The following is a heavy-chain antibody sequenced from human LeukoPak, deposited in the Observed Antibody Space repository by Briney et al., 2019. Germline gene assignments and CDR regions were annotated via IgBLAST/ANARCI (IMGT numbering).Heavy chain of an antibody. V-gene: IGHV4-61*02. D-gene: IGHD3-10*01. J-gene: IGHJ6*03. CDR2: IYTSGST. CDR1: GGSISSGSYY. Sequence: SETLSLTCTVSGGSISSGSYYWSWIRQPAGKGLEWIGRIYTSGSTNYNPSLKSRVTISVDTSKNQFSLKLSSVTAADTAVYYCARAQYDYGSRSYYYYYYMDVWGKGTTVTVSS. CDR3: ARAQYDYGSRSYYYYYYMDV.